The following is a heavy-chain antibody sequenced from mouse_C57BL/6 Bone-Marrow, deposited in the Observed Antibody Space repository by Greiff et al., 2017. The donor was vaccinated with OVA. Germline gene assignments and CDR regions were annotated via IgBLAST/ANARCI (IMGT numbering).Heavy chain of an antibody. CDR3: AREAGLRRGGGYYFDY. Sequence: QVQLQQPGAELVRPGSSVKLSCKSSGYTFTSYWMHWVKQRPIQGLEWIGNIDPSDSETHYNQKFKDKATLTVDKSSSTAYMQLSSLTSEDSAVYYCAREAGLRRGGGYYFDYWGQGTTLTVSS. J-gene: IGHJ2*01. CDR2: IDPSDSET. D-gene: IGHD2-4*01. CDR1: GYTFTSYW. V-gene: IGHV1-52*01.